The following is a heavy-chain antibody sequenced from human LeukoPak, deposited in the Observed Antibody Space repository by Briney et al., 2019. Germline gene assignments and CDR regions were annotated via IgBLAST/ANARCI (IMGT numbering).Heavy chain of an antibody. CDR3: ARSGLAVAGPVDY. V-gene: IGHV4-59*10. D-gene: IGHD6-19*01. Sequence: PSETLSLTCAVYGGSFSGYYWSWIRQPPGKGLEWIGRIYTSGSTDYNPSLKSRVTMSVDTSKNQFSLRLSSVTAADTAVYYCARSGLAVAGPVDYWGQGTLVTVSS. J-gene: IGHJ4*02. CDR1: GGSFSGYY. CDR2: IYTSGST.